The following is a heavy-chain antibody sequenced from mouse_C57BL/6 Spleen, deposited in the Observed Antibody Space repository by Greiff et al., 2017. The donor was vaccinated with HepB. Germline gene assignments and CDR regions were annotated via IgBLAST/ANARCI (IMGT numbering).Heavy chain of an antibody. CDR3: ARSYYSNYYWYFDV. D-gene: IGHD2-5*01. CDR2: IDPSDSYT. V-gene: IGHV1-69*01. J-gene: IGHJ1*03. Sequence: QQSCKASGYTFTSYWMHWVKQRPGQGLEWIGEIDPSDSYTNYNQKFKGKSTLTVDKSSSTAYMQLSSLTSEDSAVYYCARSYYSNYYWYFDVWGTGTTVTVSS. CDR1: GYTFTSYW.